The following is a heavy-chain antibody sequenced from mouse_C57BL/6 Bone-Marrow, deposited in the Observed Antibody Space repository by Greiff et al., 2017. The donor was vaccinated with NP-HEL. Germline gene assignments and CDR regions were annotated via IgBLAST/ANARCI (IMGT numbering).Heavy chain of an antibody. CDR1: GYTFTSYW. Sequence: VQLQQPGAELVMPGASVKLSCKASGYTFTSYWMHWVKQRPGQGLEWIGEIDPSDSYTNYNQKFKGKSTLTVAKSSSNAYMQLSSLTSEDSAVYYCARGGGLRRGYAMDYWGKGTSVTTSS. D-gene: IGHD2-4*01. CDR3: ARGGGLRRGYAMDY. CDR2: IDPSDSYT. V-gene: IGHV1-69*01. J-gene: IGHJ4*01.